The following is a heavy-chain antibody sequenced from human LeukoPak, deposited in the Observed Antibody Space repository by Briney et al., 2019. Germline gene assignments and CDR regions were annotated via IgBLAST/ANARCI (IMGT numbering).Heavy chain of an antibody. J-gene: IGHJ5*02. CDR2: INPNSGGT. CDR3: ARDRIVGVNWFDP. Sequence: ASVKVSCKASGYTFTGYYTHWVRQAPGQGLEWMGWINPNSGGTNYAQKFQGRVTMTRDTSISTAYMELSRLRSDDTAVYYCARDRIVGVNWFDPWGQGTLVTVSS. D-gene: IGHD1-26*01. V-gene: IGHV1-2*02. CDR1: GYTFTGYY.